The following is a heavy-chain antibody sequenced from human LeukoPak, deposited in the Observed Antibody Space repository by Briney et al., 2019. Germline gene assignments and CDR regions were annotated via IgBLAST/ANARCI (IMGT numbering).Heavy chain of an antibody. Sequence: GGSLRLSCAASGFTFSSYSMNWVRQAPGKGLEWVSYISSSSSTIYYADSVTGRLPISRDNAKNSLYLQMNSLRAEDTAVYYCARDRYYTSYYYYYMDVWGKGTTVTVSS. CDR2: ISSSSSTI. D-gene: IGHD2/OR15-2a*01. V-gene: IGHV3-48*01. CDR1: GFTFSSYS. CDR3: ARDRYYTSYYYYYMDV. J-gene: IGHJ6*03.